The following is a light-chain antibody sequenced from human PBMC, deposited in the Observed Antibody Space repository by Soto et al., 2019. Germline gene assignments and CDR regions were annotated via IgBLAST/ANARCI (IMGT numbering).Light chain of an antibody. CDR1: QLVSSN. Sequence: DIVMAQSPATLSVSPGDSATLPCRASQLVSSNLAWYQQKPGQPHRLLIYGASTRATGIPARFSGSGSGTEFTLTISSLQSEDFAIYHCQQHNNWPQTFGQGTKVDIK. CDR3: QQHNNWPQT. CDR2: GAS. V-gene: IGKV3-15*01. J-gene: IGKJ1*01.